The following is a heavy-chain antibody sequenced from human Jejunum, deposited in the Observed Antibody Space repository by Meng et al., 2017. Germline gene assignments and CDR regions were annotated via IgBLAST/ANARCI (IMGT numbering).Heavy chain of an antibody. CDR3: ARKGGTYSTGHFPHFDY. CDR1: VDSISSDNW. D-gene: IGHD6-19*01. V-gene: IGHV4-4*02. CDR2: IFRTGTS. J-gene: IGHJ4*02. Sequence: GQRQESGPGLVNPSGPLSLTCAVAVDSISSDNWWSWVRQPPGKGPEWIGDIFRTGTSNYSPSLRSRVAIYMDKSKNQFSLSLNSVTAADTAVYYCARKGGTYSTGHFPHFDYWGQGTLVTVSS.